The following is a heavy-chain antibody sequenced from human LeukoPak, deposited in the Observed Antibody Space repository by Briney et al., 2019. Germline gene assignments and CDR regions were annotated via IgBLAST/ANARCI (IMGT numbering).Heavy chain of an antibody. D-gene: IGHD1-14*01. Sequence: SETLSLTCTVSGGSISSYYWSWIRQPPGKGLEWIGYIYTSGSTNYNPSLKSRVTISVDTSKNQFSLKLSSVTAADTAVYYCARDSLTTVYYYGMDVWGQGTTVTVSS. V-gene: IGHV4-4*09. CDR1: GGSISSYY. CDR3: ARDSLTTVYYYGMDV. J-gene: IGHJ6*02. CDR2: IYTSGST.